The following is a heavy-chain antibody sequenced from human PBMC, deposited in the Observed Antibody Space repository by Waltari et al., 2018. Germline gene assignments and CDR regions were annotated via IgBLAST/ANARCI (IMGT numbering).Heavy chain of an antibody. Sequence: EEQLVESGGGLVQPGGSLGLSCVGSGFAFGDHWMAWVRQAPGKELEWVAKIKKDGTEEMYVDSVKGRFTISKDNAKNLVFLQMNSLRAEDTAVYYCARDHWYSLDLWGQGTQVTVSS. J-gene: IGHJ4*02. CDR1: GFAFGDHW. CDR3: ARDHWYSLDL. CDR2: IKKDGTEE. V-gene: IGHV3-7*01. D-gene: IGHD2-21*02.